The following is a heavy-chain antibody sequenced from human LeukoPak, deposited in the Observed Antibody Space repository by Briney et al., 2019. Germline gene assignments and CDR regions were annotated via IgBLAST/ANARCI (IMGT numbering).Heavy chain of an antibody. V-gene: IGHV3-23*01. CDR1: GFSFSSYA. D-gene: IGHD2-15*01. Sequence: GGSLRPSCAASGFSFSSYAMTWVRQAPGKGPERISSITDSGGNTYSADSVKGRFTISRDNSKNPLYLQMNSLRVEDTAVYYCAKAPERSCNGASCYPLDYWGQGTLVTVSS. CDR3: AKAPERSCNGASCYPLDY. J-gene: IGHJ4*02. CDR2: ITDSGGNT.